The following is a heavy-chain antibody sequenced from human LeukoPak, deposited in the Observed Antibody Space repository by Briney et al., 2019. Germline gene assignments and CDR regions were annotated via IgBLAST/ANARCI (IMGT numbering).Heavy chain of an antibody. J-gene: IGHJ3*02. CDR3: ARDRLKWSRDAFNI. D-gene: IGHD2-15*01. CDR2: ISAYNGNT. Sequence: ASVKVSCKASGYTFTSYGISWVRQAPGQGLEWVGWISAYNGNTNYAQKLQGRVTMTTDTSTSTAYMELRSLRSDDTAVYYCARDRLKWSRDAFNIWGQGTTVTVSS. CDR1: GYTFTSYG. V-gene: IGHV1-18*01.